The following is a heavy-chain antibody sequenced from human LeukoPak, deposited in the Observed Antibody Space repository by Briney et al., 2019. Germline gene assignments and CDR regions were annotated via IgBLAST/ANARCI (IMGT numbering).Heavy chain of an antibody. D-gene: IGHD2-15*01. CDR2: IYTSGST. V-gene: IGHV4-61*02. CDR1: GGSISSGSYY. Sequence: SETLSLTCTVSGGSISSGSYYWSWIRQPAGKGLDWIGRIYTSGSTEYNPSLKSRVTISVDTSKNQFSLKLSSVTAADTAVYYCARVGCSGGSCYDFDYWGQGTLVTVSS. J-gene: IGHJ4*02. CDR3: ARVGCSGGSCYDFDY.